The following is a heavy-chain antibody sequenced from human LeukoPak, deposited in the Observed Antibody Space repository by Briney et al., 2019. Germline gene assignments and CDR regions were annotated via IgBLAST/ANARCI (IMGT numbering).Heavy chain of an antibody. Sequence: GGSLRLSCAASGFTFTNYAMTWVRQAPGRGLEWVAATVGIGPDTYHADSVKGRFTISRDNSKNILYLQMNSLRVEDTAVYYCTKASAARCIGVFCYPFDHWGQGTLVTVSS. D-gene: IGHD2-15*01. V-gene: IGHV3-23*01. CDR3: TKASAARCIGVFCYPFDH. CDR2: TVGIGPDT. J-gene: IGHJ4*02. CDR1: GFTFTNYA.